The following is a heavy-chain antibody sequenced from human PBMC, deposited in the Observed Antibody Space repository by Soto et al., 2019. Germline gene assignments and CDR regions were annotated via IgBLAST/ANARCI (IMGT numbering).Heavy chain of an antibody. CDR1: GFSLSTSGVG. CDR2: IYWDDDK. V-gene: IGHV2-5*02. Sequence: QITLKESGPPLVKPTQTLTLTCTFSGFSLSTSGVGVGWIRQPPGKALEWLALIYWDDDKRYSPSLKSRLTITTDSSKNHVVPTTTTMDPVDTATYYFAHRQRRIHPLRPQRSNWFDPWGQGNLVTVSS. J-gene: IGHJ5*02. CDR3: AHRQRRIHPLRPQRSNWFDP. D-gene: IGHD5-18*01.